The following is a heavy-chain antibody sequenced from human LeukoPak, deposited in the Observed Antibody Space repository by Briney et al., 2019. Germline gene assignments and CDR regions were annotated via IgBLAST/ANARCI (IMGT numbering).Heavy chain of an antibody. V-gene: IGHV1-18*01. Sequence: ASVKVSCKASGYTFTNYGISWVRQAPGQGLEWMGWISAYNGNTNYAQKLQGRVTMTTDTSTSTAYMELRSLRSDDTAVYYCARNGDYLLNYYYYYMDVWGKGTTVTVSS. CDR1: GYTFTNYG. D-gene: IGHD4-17*01. CDR2: ISAYNGNT. CDR3: ARNGDYLLNYYYYYMDV. J-gene: IGHJ6*03.